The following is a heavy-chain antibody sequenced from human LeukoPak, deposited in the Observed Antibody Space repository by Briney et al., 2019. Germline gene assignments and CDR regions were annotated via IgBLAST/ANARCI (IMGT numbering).Heavy chain of an antibody. CDR3: AKDLTIFGLGSAFDH. V-gene: IGHV3-23*01. D-gene: IGHD3-3*01. CDR1: GFSFSSYP. Sequence: GGSLRLSCAASGFSFSSYPMSWVRQAPGKGLEWVSGLSRSGDSTTFADSVRGRFTISRDNFKKTLYLQMNSLRDEDTAIYYCAKDLTIFGLGSAFDHWGQGTLVTVSS. CDR2: LSRSGDST. J-gene: IGHJ4*02.